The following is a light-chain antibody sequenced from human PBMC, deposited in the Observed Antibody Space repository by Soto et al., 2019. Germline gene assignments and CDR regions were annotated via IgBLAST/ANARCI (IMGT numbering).Light chain of an antibody. CDR1: QDVDNNS. CDR2: ASS. V-gene: IGKV3-20*01. J-gene: IGKJ4*01. Sequence: EIVLTQSPGTLSLSPGEGATLSCRASQDVDNNSLAWYQQRPGQAPRLLIYASSRRATGIPDRFSGSGSGTDFTLTISRVGPEDIAVYFCHQYYSSITFGGGTKVEVK. CDR3: HQYYSSIT.